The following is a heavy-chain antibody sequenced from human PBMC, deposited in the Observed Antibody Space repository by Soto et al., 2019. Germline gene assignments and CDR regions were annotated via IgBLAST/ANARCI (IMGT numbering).Heavy chain of an antibody. Sequence: EVQLLESGGGLVQPGGSLRLSCAASGFTFSSYAMSWVRQAPGKGLEWVSAISGSGGSTYYAESVKGRFTISRDNSKRIVFLQMTSLSAGDTAMCYCAKDRQSHNSVWDSYDFWGQGTVVTVSS. V-gene: IGHV3-23*01. CDR1: GFTFSSYA. CDR3: AKDRQSHNSVWDSYDF. CDR2: ISGSGGST. J-gene: IGHJ3*01. D-gene: IGHD1-1*01.